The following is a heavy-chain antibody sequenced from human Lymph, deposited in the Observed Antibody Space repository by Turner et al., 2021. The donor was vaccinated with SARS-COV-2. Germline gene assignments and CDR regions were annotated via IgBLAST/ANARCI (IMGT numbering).Heavy chain of an antibody. CDR3: ASVVGGFGWLGYYYYYGMDV. CDR1: GCTFSSYP. D-gene: IGHD3-16*01. V-gene: IGHV1-69*10. Sequence: QVQLVQSGAEVKKPGSSVKVSCKASGCTFSSYPNSWVRQAPGQGVKGLGGIITIFCIATYDQKFQVRFTITADKATSTAYMDLSSMSFEDTAVFVCASVVGGFGWLGYYYYYGMDVWGQGTTVTVSS. CDR2: IITIFCIA. J-gene: IGHJ6*02.